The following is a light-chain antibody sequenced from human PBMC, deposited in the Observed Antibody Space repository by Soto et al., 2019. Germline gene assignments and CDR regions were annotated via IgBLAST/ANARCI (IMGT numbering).Light chain of an antibody. J-gene: IGKJ4*01. V-gene: IGKV3-20*01. Sequence: ESVLTQSPGTLSLSPGERATLSCRVSQSVSNSYFAWYQQKPGQAPRLLIYGISSRATGIPDRFSGSGSGTDFTLTISRLEPEDFVVYYCQQYISWPLTFGGGTKVEIK. CDR2: GIS. CDR1: QSVSNSY. CDR3: QQYISWPLT.